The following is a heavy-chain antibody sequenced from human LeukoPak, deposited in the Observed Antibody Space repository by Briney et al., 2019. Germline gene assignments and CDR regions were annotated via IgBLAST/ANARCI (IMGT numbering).Heavy chain of an antibody. J-gene: IGHJ3*02. D-gene: IGHD3-10*01. CDR1: GFIFRDYY. V-gene: IGHV3-11*01. CDR2: ISGSGTTI. Sequence: GGSLRLSCAASGFIFRDYYMSWVRQAPGKGLEWMAYISGSGTTIHYADSVKGRFPISRDNAKNSLYLQMSRLRAEDTAVYYCARVGYFGSGSYNSFDIWGQGTMVTVSS. CDR3: ARVGYFGSGSYNSFDI.